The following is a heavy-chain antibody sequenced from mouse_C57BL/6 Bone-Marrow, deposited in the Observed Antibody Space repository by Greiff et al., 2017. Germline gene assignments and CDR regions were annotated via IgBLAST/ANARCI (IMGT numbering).Heavy chain of an antibody. CDR2: IYPGSGST. CDR3: ARALMVTTEAY. Sequence: VQLQQPGAELVKPGASVKMSCKASGYTFTSYWITWVKQRPGQGLEWIGDIYPGSGSTNYNEKFKSKATLTVDTSSSTAYMQLGSLTSEDSAVYYCARALMVTTEAYWGQGTLVTVSA. V-gene: IGHV1-55*01. J-gene: IGHJ3*01. D-gene: IGHD2-2*01. CDR1: GYTFTSYW.